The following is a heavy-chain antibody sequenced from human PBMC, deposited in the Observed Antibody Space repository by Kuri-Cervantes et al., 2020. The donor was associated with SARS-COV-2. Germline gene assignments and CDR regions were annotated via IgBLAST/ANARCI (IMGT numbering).Heavy chain of an antibody. CDR1: GFTFSSYS. Sequence: GESLKISCAASGFTFSSYSMNWVRQAPGKVLEWVSYISRSGSTIYYTDSVRGRFTISRDNAKNSLYLQMNSLRAEDTAVYYCARRLEYDFWSGPLDAFDIWGQGTMVTVSS. J-gene: IGHJ3*02. V-gene: IGHV3-48*04. CDR3: ARRLEYDFWSGPLDAFDI. D-gene: IGHD3-3*01. CDR2: ISRSGSTI.